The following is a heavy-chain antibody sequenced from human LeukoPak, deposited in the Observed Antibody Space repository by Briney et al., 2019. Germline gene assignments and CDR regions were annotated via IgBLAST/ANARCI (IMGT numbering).Heavy chain of an antibody. CDR1: GFTFSSYS. J-gene: IGHJ5*02. D-gene: IGHD3-3*01. CDR3: ARGTIFGVVISNWFDP. CDR2: ISSSSSYI. V-gene: IGHV3-21*01. Sequence: PGGPLRLSCAASGFTFSSYSMTWVRQAPGKGLEWVSSISSSSSYIYYPDSVKGRFTISRDNAKNSLYLQMNSLRAEDTAVYYCARGTIFGVVISNWFDPWGQGTLVTVSS.